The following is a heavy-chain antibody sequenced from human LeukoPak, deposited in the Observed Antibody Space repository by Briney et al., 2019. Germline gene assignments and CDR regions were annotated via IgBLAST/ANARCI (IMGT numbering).Heavy chain of an antibody. D-gene: IGHD3-10*01. J-gene: IGHJ5*02. CDR1: GFTFSSYG. CDR3: ARSQVLLWFGERNWFDP. CDR2: ISYDGSNK. V-gene: IGHV3-30*03. Sequence: GGSLRLSCAASGFTFSSYGMHWVRQAPGKGLEWVAVISYDGSNKYYADSVKGRFTISRDNAKNSLYLQMNSLRAEDTAVYYCARSQVLLWFGERNWFDPWGQGTLVTVSS.